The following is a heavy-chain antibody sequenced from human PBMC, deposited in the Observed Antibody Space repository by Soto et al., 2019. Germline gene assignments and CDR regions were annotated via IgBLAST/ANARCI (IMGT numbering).Heavy chain of an antibody. CDR1: GFTFSAYY. Sequence: QVQLVESGGGLVKPGGSLRLSCAASGFTFSAYYMAWIRQAPGKGLEYVSYISRDGDSMYYADSVKGRFTISRDNAKNALSLQKHSLSDEDTDVDYCPRSNGESIHYYHGMDGRGNGTKVTVSS. D-gene: IGHD3-10*01. V-gene: IGHV3-11*01. J-gene: IGHJ6*01. CDR2: ISRDGDSM. CDR3: PRSNGESIHYYHGMDG.